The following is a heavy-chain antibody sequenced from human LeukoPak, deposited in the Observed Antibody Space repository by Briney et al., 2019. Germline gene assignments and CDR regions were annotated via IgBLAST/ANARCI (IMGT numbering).Heavy chain of an antibody. CDR1: GFTFSSYG. CDR2: IRYDGSNR. D-gene: IGHD3-10*01. CDR3: ARGRPLWFGEGVNGLWFDP. Sequence: GGSLRLSCAASGFTFSSYGMHWVRQAPGKGLEWVAFIRYDGSNRNYEDSVKGRFTISRDNSKNTLYLQMNSLRAEDTAVYYCARGRPLWFGEGVNGLWFDPWGQGTLVTVSS. V-gene: IGHV3-30*02. J-gene: IGHJ5*02.